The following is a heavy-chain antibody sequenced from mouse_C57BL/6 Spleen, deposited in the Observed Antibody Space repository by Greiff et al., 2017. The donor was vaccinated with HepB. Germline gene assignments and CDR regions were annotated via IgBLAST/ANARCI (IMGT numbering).Heavy chain of an antibody. Sequence: QVQLKESGPELVKPGASVKISCKASGYAFSSSWMNWVKQRPGKGLEWIGRIYPGDGDTNYNGKFKGKATLTADKSSSTAYMQLSSLTSEDSAVYFCARDYYGSSSLDYWGQGTTRTVSS. CDR2: IYPGDGDT. V-gene: IGHV1-82*01. CDR1: GYAFSSSW. J-gene: IGHJ2*01. D-gene: IGHD1-1*01. CDR3: ARDYYGSSSLDY.